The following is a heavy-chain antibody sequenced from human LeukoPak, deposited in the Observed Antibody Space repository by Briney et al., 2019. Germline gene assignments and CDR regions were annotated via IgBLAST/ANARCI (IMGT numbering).Heavy chain of an antibody. CDR2: IRSKAYRGTT. CDR1: GFTFGDYA. CDR3: TRDLYGGYSYGIFDY. V-gene: IGHV3-49*04. Sequence: GGSLRLSCTASGFTFGDYAMSWVRQAPGKGLAWVGFIRSKAYRGTTEYAASVKGRFTISRDDSKSIAYLQMNSLKTEDTALYYCTRDLYGGYSYGIFDYWGQGTLVTVPS. J-gene: IGHJ4*02. D-gene: IGHD5-18*01.